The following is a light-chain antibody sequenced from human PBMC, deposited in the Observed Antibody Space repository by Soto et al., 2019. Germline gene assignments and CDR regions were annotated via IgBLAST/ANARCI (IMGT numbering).Light chain of an antibody. CDR1: SSDVRGYNY. CDR3: ISYTSSSTWV. J-gene: IGLJ3*02. CDR2: EVS. V-gene: IGLV2-14*01. Sequence: QSVLTQPASVSGSPGQSITISCTGTSSDVRGYNYVSWYQHHPVKAPKLMIYEVSNRPSGVSDRFSGSRSGNTASLTISGLQAEDESDYYCISYTSSSTWVFGGGTKLTV.